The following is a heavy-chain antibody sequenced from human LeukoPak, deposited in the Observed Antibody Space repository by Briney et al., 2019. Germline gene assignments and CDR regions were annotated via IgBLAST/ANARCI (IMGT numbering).Heavy chain of an antibody. V-gene: IGHV4-39*01. D-gene: IGHD3-22*01. CDR3: ARHAISLDSSGYYYY. J-gene: IGHJ4*02. CDR1: GGSISSSSYY. CDR2: IYYSGST. Sequence: SETLSLTCTVSGGSISSSSYYWGWIRQPPGKGLEWIGSIYYSGSTYYSPSLKSRVTISVDTSKNQFSLKLSSVTAADTAVYYCARHAISLDSSGYYYYWGQGTLVTVSS.